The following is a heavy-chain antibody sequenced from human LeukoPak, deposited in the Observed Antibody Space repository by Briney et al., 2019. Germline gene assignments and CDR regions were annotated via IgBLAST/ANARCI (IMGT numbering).Heavy chain of an antibody. CDR2: INHSGGT. D-gene: IGHD6-13*01. CDR3: ASLYGSSWPPFDY. V-gene: IGHV4-34*01. Sequence: PSETLSLTCVVYGGSLSGYYWSWIRQPPGKGLEWIGEINHSGGTDYTPSLKSRVTISVDTSKNQFSLKLSSVTAADTAVYYCASLYGSSWPPFDYWGQGTLVTVSS. J-gene: IGHJ4*02. CDR1: GGSLSGYY.